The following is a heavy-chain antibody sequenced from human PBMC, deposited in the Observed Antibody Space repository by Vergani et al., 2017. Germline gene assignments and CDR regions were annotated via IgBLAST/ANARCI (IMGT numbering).Heavy chain of an antibody. J-gene: IGHJ4*02. CDR3: AKHFRGWSIDY. D-gene: IGHD3-3*01. CDR1: GFTLSNYD. CDR2: IQFDGSNQ. Sequence: QVQLVESGGGVVQRGGSLRLSCATSGFTLSNYDMQWIRQGPGKGLEFVAFIQFDGSNQYYADSVKGRFTLSRDFSKNTLYRQMNSLRTDDTATYYCAKHFRGWSIDYWGQGTQVIVSS. V-gene: IGHV3-30*02.